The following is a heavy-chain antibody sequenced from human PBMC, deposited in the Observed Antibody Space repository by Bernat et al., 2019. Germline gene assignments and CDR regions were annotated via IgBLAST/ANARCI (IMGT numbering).Heavy chain of an antibody. CDR1: GFTFTNAW. V-gene: IGHV3-15*07. CDR2: IKGKTDGGTT. CDR3: TTGFWGSYYIPLGSGEFDY. J-gene: IGHJ4*02. Sequence: EVQLVESGGGLVKPGGSLRLSCAASGFTFTNAWMNWVRQAPRRGLEWVGRIKGKTDGGTTDYAAPVKGRFTISRDDSRNTLYLQMNSLKIEDTAVYYCTTGFWGSYYIPLGSGEFDYWGQGTLVTVSS. D-gene: IGHD1-26*01.